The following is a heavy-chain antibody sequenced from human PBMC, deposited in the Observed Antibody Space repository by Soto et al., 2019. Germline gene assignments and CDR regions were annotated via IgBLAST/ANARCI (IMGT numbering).Heavy chain of an antibody. CDR2: IYPGDSET. D-gene: IGHD4-17*01. CDR3: ARHSATVTANYGMDV. Sequence: GASLKSSCQASGYIFTTYWIGWVRQMPGKGLAWMGIIYPGDSETRYSPSFQGQVTISADKSISTAYLQWTSLKASDTAMYYCARHSATVTANYGMDVWGLGTTVTVSS. J-gene: IGHJ6*02. CDR1: GYIFTTYW. V-gene: IGHV5-51*01.